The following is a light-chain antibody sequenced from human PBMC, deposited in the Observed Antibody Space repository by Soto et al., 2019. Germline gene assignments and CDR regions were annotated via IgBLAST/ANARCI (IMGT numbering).Light chain of an antibody. Sequence: EIVLTQSPATLSLSPGERATLSCRASQSIYTYLAWYQHKPGQAPRLLIHAASHRATGIPARFSGSGSGTAFTLTISSLEPEDVSVYYWHQSSPWPTFGQGTKVEIK. V-gene: IGKV3-11*01. CDR3: HQSSPWPT. CDR2: AAS. J-gene: IGKJ1*01. CDR1: QSIYTY.